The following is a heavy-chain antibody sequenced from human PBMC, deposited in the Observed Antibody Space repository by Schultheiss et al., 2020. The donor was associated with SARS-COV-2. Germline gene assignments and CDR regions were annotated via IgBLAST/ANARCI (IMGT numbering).Heavy chain of an antibody. Sequence: SETLSLTCAVYGGSFSGYYWSWIRQPPGKGLEWIGEINHSGSTNYNPSLKSRVTISVDTSKNQFSLKLSSVTAADTAVYYWARHHYGDYHLTDYGMDVWGQGTTVTVSS. CDR3: ARHHYGDYHLTDYGMDV. CDR2: INHSGST. CDR1: GGSFSGYY. D-gene: IGHD4-17*01. J-gene: IGHJ6*02. V-gene: IGHV4-34*01.